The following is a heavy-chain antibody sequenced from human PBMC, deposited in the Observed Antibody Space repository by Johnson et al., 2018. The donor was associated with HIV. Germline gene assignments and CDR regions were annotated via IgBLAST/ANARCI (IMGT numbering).Heavy chain of an antibody. CDR1: GFTFSSYA. D-gene: IGHD5-18*01. CDR2: ITWNGGST. CDR3: ARGQGGIQLWFDGFDI. V-gene: IGHV3-20*04. J-gene: IGHJ3*02. Sequence: AQLVEPGGGLIPPGGSLRLSCAASGFTFSSYAMHWVRQAPGKGLEWVSGITWNGGSTGYADSVKGRITISRDNDTNSLYLQLNSLRAEDMAVYYCARGQGGIQLWFDGFDIWGQGTMVTVSS.